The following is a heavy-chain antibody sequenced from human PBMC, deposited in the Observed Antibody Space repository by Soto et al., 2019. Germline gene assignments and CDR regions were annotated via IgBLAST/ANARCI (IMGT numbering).Heavy chain of an antibody. CDR1: GGSISSRGYY. CDR3: ATSNWFDP. CDR2: ICYSGST. Sequence: QLQLQESGPGLVKPSETLSLTCTVSGGSISSRGYYWGWIRQPPGKGLEWIGTICYSGSTYYNPSLKSRDTISVDTSKNQFSLKLSSVTAADTAVYYCATSNWFDPWGLGTLVTVSS. V-gene: IGHV4-39*01. J-gene: IGHJ5*02.